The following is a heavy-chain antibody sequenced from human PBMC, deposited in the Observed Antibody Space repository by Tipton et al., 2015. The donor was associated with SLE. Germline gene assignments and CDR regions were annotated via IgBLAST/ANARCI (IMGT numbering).Heavy chain of an antibody. CDR3: ALRWPDTWTTVY. D-gene: IGHD5-12*01. J-gene: IGHJ4*02. CDR2: MSPNTGNT. Sequence: QVQLVQSGAEVKKPGSSVKVSCEASGYTFTSYDINWVRQATGQGLEWMGWMSPNTGNTVYAQNFQGRVTLTRDTSINTAYMELRSLRSDDTAVYYCALRWPDTWTTVYWGQGTLVSVSS. CDR1: GYTFTSYD. V-gene: IGHV1-8*01.